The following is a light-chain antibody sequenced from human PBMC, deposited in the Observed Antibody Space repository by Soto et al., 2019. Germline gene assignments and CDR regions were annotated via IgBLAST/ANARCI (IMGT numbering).Light chain of an antibody. V-gene: IGLV1-51*02. CDR1: SSNIGNNY. CDR2: ENN. J-gene: IGLJ1*01. Sequence: QSVLTQPPSVSAAPGQKVTIYCSGSSSNIGNNYVSWYQQLPGTATKLRIYENNKRPSGIPDRFSGSKSGTSATLGITGLQTGDEADYYCGTWDSSLSALYVFGTGTKVTVL. CDR3: GTWDSSLSALYV.